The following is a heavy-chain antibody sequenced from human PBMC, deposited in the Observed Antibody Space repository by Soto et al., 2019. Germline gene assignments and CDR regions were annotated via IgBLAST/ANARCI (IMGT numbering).Heavy chain of an antibody. D-gene: IGHD2-15*01. Sequence: ASVKVSCKASGYTFTSYAMHWVRQAPGQRLEWMGWINAGNGNTKYSQKFQGRVTITRDTSASTAYMELSSLRSEDTAVYYCARVQADLDWFDLWGQGTLVTVSS. CDR3: ARVQADLDWFDL. CDR2: INAGNGNT. V-gene: IGHV1-3*01. CDR1: GYTFTSYA. J-gene: IGHJ5*02.